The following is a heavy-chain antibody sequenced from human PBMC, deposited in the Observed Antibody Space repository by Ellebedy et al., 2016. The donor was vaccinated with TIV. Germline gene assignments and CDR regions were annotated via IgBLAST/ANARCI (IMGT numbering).Heavy chain of an antibody. CDR2: IYGSGNT. CDR3: AGGISVAGTSLGY. CDR1: GITVSSNY. V-gene: IGHV3-53*01. D-gene: IGHD6-19*01. J-gene: IGHJ4*02. Sequence: GESLKISRAASGITVSSNYMSWVRQAPGKGLEWVSIIYGSGNTFYADSVKGRFTISRDNSKNTLYLQMSSLRAEDTAVYYCAGGISVAGTSLGYWGRGTLVTVSS.